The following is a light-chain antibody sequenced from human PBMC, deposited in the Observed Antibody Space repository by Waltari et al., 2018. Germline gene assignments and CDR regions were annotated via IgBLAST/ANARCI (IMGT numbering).Light chain of an antibody. J-gene: IGLJ2*01. CDR1: NSDVGNYNY. CDR3: CSYAGTSTLI. V-gene: IGLV2-23*02. CDR2: GVS. Sequence: QSALTQPASVSGSPAQSITLSCTGTNSDVGNYNYVSWYQHHPGTAPKVIIFGVSKRPSGVSDRFSGSKSGNTASLTISGLQTEDEADYYCCSYAGTSTLIFGGGTKLTVL.